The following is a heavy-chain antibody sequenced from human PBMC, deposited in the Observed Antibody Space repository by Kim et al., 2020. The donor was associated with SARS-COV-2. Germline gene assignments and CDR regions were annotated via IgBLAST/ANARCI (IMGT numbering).Heavy chain of an antibody. D-gene: IGHD6-13*01. Sequence: GGSLRLSCAASGFTFTDYSMRWIRQAPGKGLEWVSYISCSSSYTNYADSVKDRFTISRDNAKNSLYLQMNSLRGEDSAVYYCARDQRGGSSCYYFDYWG. V-gene: IGHV3-11*05. CDR1: GFTFTDYS. CDR2: ISCSSSYT. J-gene: IGHJ4*01. CDR3: ARDQRGGSSCYYFDY.